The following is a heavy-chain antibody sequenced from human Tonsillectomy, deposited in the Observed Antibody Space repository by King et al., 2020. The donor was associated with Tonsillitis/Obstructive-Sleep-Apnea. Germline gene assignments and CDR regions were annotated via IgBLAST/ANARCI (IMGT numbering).Heavy chain of an antibody. CDR1: GGSISSSSFY. J-gene: IGHJ4*02. CDR3: GAALGTVTTYTDY. CDR2: IYNSGST. Sequence: QLQESGPGLVKPSETLSLTCTVSGGSISSSSFYWGWIRQPPGKGLEWIGSIYNSGSTYYNPSLKSRVTISVDTSSNQFSLKLRSVTAADTAVYYCGAALGTVTTYTDYWGQGTLVTVSS. V-gene: IGHV4-39*01. D-gene: IGHD4-17*01.